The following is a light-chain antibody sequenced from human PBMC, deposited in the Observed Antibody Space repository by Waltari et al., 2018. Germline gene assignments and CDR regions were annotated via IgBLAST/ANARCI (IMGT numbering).Light chain of an antibody. CDR3: QQYSSFST. J-gene: IGKJ2*01. CDR2: MAS. Sequence: DIQMTQSPSTLSASVGDRVTISCRASQSVGTWLAWYQQKPGNAPKLLIYMASSVDSGVPSRFSGSGSGTDFTLTISSLQPDDFATYACQQYSSFSTFGQGTKV. V-gene: IGKV1-5*03. CDR1: QSVGTW.